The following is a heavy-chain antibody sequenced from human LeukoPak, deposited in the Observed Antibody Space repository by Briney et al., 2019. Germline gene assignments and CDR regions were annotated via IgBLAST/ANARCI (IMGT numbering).Heavy chain of an antibody. CDR2: IRGNSGMR. CDR1: GFSFSDYA. V-gene: IGHV3-23*01. D-gene: IGHD2-15*01. Sequence: PGGSLRLSCTSSGFSFSDYAMNWVRQAPGKGLEWVSCIRGNSGMRFYSDSVRGRFTISRDNSQNTVYLQMDSLRVDDTAVYFCAKDQEDRGYPSSFDFWGQGTLVTVSS. CDR3: AKDQEDRGYPSSFDF. J-gene: IGHJ4*02.